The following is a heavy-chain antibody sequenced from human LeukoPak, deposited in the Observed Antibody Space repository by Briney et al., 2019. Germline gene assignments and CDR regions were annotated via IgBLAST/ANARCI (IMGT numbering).Heavy chain of an antibody. D-gene: IGHD3-16*01. J-gene: IGHJ3*01. CDR3: ARDWGLA. V-gene: IGHV3-30*04. Sequence: KGLELVAVISYDGSNKYYADSVKGRFTISRDNSKNTLYLQMNSLRAEDTAVYYCARDWGLAWGQGTMVTVSS. CDR2: ISYDGSNK.